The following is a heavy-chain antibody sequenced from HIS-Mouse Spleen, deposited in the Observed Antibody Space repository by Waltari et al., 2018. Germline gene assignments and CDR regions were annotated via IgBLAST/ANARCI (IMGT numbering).Heavy chain of an antibody. CDR1: GFTFSSHW. J-gene: IGHJ4*02. Sequence: EVQLVESGGGLVQPGGSLRLSCAASGFTFSSHWSSCVRQAPGKGLEWVAKIKQDGSEKYYVDSVKGRFTISRDNAKNSLYLQMNSLRAEDTAVYYCAREGDSGSYFDYWGQGTLVTVSS. CDR3: AREGDSGSYFDY. V-gene: IGHV3-7*01. D-gene: IGHD1-26*01. CDR2: IKQDGSEK.